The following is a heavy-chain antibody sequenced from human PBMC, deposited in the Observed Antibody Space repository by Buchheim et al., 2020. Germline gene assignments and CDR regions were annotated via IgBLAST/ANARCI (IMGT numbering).Heavy chain of an antibody. CDR1: GGSIDSDSYY. CDR3: ARWEITAVTGSLDY. D-gene: IGHD4-17*01. Sequence: QVQLQESGPGLVKPSQTLSLTCNVSGGSIDSDSYYWSWIRQHPGKGLEWIGYIYYSGSTSYNPSLMSRVTISVDTSDNRFSLNLSSVTAADTAVYYCARWEITAVTGSLDYWGQGIL. V-gene: IGHV4-31*03. J-gene: IGHJ4*01. CDR2: IYYSGST.